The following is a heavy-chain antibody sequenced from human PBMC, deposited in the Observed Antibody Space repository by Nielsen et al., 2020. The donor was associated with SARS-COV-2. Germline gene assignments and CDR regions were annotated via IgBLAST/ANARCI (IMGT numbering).Heavy chain of an antibody. CDR2: ISSSSSFI. V-gene: IGHV3-11*06. CDR3: ARRWYGSGSDREAFDI. Sequence: GGSLRLSCAASGITFSHYAMSWIRQAPGKGLEWVSYISSSSSFINYADSVKGRFTISRDNAKNSLYLQINSLRAEDTAVYYCARRWYGSGSDREAFDIWGRGTMVTISS. CDR1: GITFSHYA. J-gene: IGHJ3*02. D-gene: IGHD3-10*01.